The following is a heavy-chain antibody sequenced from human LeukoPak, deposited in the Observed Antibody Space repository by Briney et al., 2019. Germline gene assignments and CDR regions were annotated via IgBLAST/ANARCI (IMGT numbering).Heavy chain of an antibody. CDR2: ISSSSSYI. V-gene: IGHV3-21*01. CDR1: GFTFGRYS. Sequence: GSLRLSCAASGFTFGRYSMSWVRQAPGEGVEWVSSISSSSSYIYYADSVKGRFTISRDNAKNSLYLQMNSLRAEDTAVYFCTRQSQNFSLDYWGQGTLVTVSS. CDR3: TRQSQNFSLDY. J-gene: IGHJ4*02. D-gene: IGHD3-3*01.